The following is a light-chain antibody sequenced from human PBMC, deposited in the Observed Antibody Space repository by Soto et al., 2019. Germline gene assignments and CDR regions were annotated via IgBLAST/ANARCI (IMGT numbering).Light chain of an antibody. CDR2: KAS. Sequence: QLTQSPSTLSSSFVYLFTIPCGASQSISSWLAWYQQKPGKAPKLLIYKASSLESGVPSRFSGSGSGTEFTLTISSLQPDDFATYYCQQYNSYPLTFGGGTKVDNK. CDR1: QSISSW. V-gene: IGKV1-5*03. CDR3: QQYNSYPLT. J-gene: IGKJ4*01.